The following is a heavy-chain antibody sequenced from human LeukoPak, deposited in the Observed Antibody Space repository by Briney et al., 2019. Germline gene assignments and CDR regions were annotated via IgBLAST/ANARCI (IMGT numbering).Heavy chain of an antibody. CDR1: GGSISSSSYY. Sequence: SETLSLTCTVSGGSISSSSYYWGWIRQPPGKGLEWIGSIYYSGSTYYNPSLKSRVTISVDTSKNQFSLKLSSVTAADTAVYYCARPNQTPNVFDMGAKGKMVTVSS. CDR2: IYYSGST. D-gene: IGHD1-14*01. CDR3: ARPNQTPNVFDM. J-gene: IGHJ3*02. V-gene: IGHV4-39*01.